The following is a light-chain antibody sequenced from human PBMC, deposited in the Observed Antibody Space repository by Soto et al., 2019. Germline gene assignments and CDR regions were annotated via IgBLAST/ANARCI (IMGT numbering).Light chain of an antibody. CDR3: QQYDSYSWT. CDR1: QSISSW. J-gene: IGKJ1*01. V-gene: IGKV1-5*03. Sequence: DIQMTQSPSTLSASVGDSVSITCRASQSISSWLAWYQQKPGKAPKLLIYKASTLESGVPSRFSGSGSGTEFTLSSSSLQPDEFATYYSQQYDSYSWTFGQGPTVEIK. CDR2: KAS.